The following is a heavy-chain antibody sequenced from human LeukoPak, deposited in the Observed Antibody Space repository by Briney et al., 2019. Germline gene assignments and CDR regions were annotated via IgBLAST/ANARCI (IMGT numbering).Heavy chain of an antibody. Sequence: SETLSLTCAVYGGSFSGYYWSWIRQPPGKGLEWIGEINHSGSTNYNPSLKSRVTISVDTSKNQFSLKLSSVTAADTAVYYCARRGRITMVRGVMNGFDYWGQGTLVTVSS. CDR3: ARRGRITMVRGVMNGFDY. CDR1: GGSFSGYY. J-gene: IGHJ4*02. D-gene: IGHD3-10*01. V-gene: IGHV4-34*01. CDR2: INHSGST.